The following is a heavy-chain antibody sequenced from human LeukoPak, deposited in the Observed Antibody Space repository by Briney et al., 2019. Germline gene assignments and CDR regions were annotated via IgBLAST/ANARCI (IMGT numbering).Heavy chain of an antibody. CDR3: ARREYPGGYLP. J-gene: IGHJ5*02. CDR2: IYHSGST. Sequence: PSETLSLTCTVSGYSISSGYYWGWIRQPPGKGLEWVGSIYHSGSTYYNPSLKSRVTISVDTSKNQFSLKLSSVTAADTAVYYCARREYPGGYLPWGQGTLVTVSS. CDR1: GYSISSGYY. V-gene: IGHV4-38-2*02. D-gene: IGHD2-15*01.